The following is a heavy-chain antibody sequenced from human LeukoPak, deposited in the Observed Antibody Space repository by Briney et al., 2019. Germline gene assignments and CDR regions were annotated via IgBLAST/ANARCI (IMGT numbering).Heavy chain of an antibody. J-gene: IGHJ4*02. V-gene: IGHV3-9*03. CDR3: AKDNDYDSSGPLDY. CDR2: ISWNSGSI. D-gene: IGHD3-22*01. Sequence: GGSLRLSCAASGFTFDDYAMHWVRQAPGKGLELVSGISWNSGSIGYADSVKGRFTISRDNAKNSLYLQMNSLRAEDMALYYCAKDNDYDSSGPLDYWGQGTLVTVSS. CDR1: GFTFDDYA.